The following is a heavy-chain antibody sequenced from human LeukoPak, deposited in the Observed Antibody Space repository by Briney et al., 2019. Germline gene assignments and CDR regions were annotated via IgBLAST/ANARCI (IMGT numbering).Heavy chain of an antibody. CDR3: AREERGLAIDY. CDR1: GFXFSNYA. D-gene: IGHD5-12*01. J-gene: IGHJ4*02. V-gene: IGHV3-64*01. CDR2: ISSSGDNT. Sequence: PGGSLRLSCGASGFXFSNYAMHWVRQAPGKGLEYVSAISSSGDNTYYANSVKGRFTISRDNSKNTLFLQMGSLRAEDMAVYYCAREERGLAIDYWGQGTLVTVSS.